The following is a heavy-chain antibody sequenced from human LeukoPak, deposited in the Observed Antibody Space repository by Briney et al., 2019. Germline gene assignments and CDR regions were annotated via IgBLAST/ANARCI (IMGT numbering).Heavy chain of an antibody. CDR1: GGSISSGSYY. CDR3: ARGSSSWSNWFDP. V-gene: IGHV4-61*02. J-gene: IGHJ5*02. Sequence: PSETLSLTCTVSGGSISSGSYYWRWIRQPAGKGLEWIGRIYTSGSTNYNPSLKSRVTISVDTSKNQFSLKLSSVTAADTAVYYCARGSSSWSNWFDPWGQGTLVTVSS. D-gene: IGHD6-13*01. CDR2: IYTSGST.